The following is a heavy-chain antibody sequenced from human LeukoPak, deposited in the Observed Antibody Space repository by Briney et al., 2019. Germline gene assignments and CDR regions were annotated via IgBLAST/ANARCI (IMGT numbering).Heavy chain of an antibody. CDR2: INTNTGKP. V-gene: IGHV7-4-1*02. CDR3: ARAASLDY. Sequence: GASVKVSCKASGYTFTSYDIHWVRQAPGQGLEWMGWINTNTGKPTYAQGFTGRFVFSLDSSVSTAYLQINSLNAEGTAVYYCARAASLDYWGQGTLVTVSS. J-gene: IGHJ4*02. D-gene: IGHD2-2*01. CDR1: GYTFTSYD.